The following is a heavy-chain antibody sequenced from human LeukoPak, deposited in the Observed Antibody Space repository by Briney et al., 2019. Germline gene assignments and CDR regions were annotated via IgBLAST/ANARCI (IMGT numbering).Heavy chain of an antibody. CDR2: INSDGSST. D-gene: IGHD1-20*01. Sequence: GGSLRLSCAASGFTFSSYWMHWVRQAPGKGLVWVSRINSDGSSTSYADSVKGRFTISRDKAKNTLYLQMNSLRAEDTAVYYCARDGITGTTSYYYYGMDVWGQGTTVTVSS. CDR3: ARDGITGTTSYYYYGMDV. J-gene: IGHJ6*02. CDR1: GFTFSSYW. V-gene: IGHV3-74*01.